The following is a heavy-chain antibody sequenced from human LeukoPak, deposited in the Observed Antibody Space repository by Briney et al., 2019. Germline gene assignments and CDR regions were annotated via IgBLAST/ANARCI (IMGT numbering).Heavy chain of an antibody. Sequence: GGSLRLSCAASGFIVNYDYMSWVRQAPGKGLEWVSVIYSGGSTYYADSVKGRFTISRDNSKNMVYLQMNSLRVEDTAVHYCARVKVGSTYWFDPWGQGTLVTVSS. CDR3: ARVKVGSTYWFDP. V-gene: IGHV3-66*01. CDR2: IYSGGST. J-gene: IGHJ5*02. D-gene: IGHD1-26*01. CDR1: GFIVNYDY.